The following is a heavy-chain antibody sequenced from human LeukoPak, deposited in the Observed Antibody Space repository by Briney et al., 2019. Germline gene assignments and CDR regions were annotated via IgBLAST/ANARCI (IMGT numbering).Heavy chain of an antibody. J-gene: IGHJ4*02. Sequence: PGGSLGLSCAASGFTFSTHGMHWVRQAPGKGLEWVALIWYDGTNKFYADSVKGRFTISRDNSMNALYLQMNSLRAEDTAVYYCAKDVSPGGHYRPPNYWGQGILVTVSS. CDR1: GFTFSTHG. CDR2: IWYDGTNK. CDR3: AKDVSPGGHYRPPNY. D-gene: IGHD2-8*02. V-gene: IGHV3-33*06.